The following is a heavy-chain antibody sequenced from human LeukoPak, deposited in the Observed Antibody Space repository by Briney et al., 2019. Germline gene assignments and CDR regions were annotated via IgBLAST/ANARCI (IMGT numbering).Heavy chain of an antibody. CDR3: AKGLWFGEFHPFDY. CDR2: MSWNSGSI. Sequence: GGSLRLSCAASGLTFDDYAMHWVRQAPGKGLEWVSGMSWNSGSIGYADSVKGRFHISRDNAKNSVYLQMNSLRAEDTALYYCAKGLWFGEFHPFDYWGQGTLVTVSS. V-gene: IGHV3-9*01. CDR1: GLTFDDYA. J-gene: IGHJ4*02. D-gene: IGHD3-10*01.